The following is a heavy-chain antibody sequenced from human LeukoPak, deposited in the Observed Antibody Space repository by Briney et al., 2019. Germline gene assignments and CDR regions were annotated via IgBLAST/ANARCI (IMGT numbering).Heavy chain of an antibody. CDR3: ARDRSIAARSYAFDI. V-gene: IGHV3-21*01. CDR1: GFTVITNY. J-gene: IGHJ3*02. Sequence: GGSLRLSCAASGFTVITNYMSWVRQAPGKGLEWVSSISSSSSYIYYADSVKGRFTISRDNAKNSLYLQMNSLRAEDTAVYYCARDRSIAARSYAFDIWGQGTMVTVSS. D-gene: IGHD6-6*01. CDR2: ISSSSSYI.